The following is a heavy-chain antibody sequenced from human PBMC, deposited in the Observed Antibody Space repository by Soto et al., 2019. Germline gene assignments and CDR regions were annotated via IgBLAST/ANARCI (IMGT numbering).Heavy chain of an antibody. J-gene: IGHJ4*02. CDR1: GFTFNKYP. D-gene: IGHD3-16*01. CDR3: ARDLLGGGLDN. Sequence: GGSLRLSCAASGFTFNKYPIHWARQAPGKGLEYVSAISSLGERKHYTDSVKGRFTISRDNSKNTVYLQMGSLRLEDMAVYYCARDLLGGGLDNWGQGTLVTVSS. V-gene: IGHV3-64*02. CDR2: ISSLGERK.